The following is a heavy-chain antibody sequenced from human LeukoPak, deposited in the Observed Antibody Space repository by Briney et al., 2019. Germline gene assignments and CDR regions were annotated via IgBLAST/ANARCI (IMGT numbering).Heavy chain of an antibody. CDR1: GGSISSSNW. CDR2: IYHSGST. V-gene: IGHV4-4*02. CDR3: ARVKTAGSFGGVIVWRYYYYYMDV. J-gene: IGHJ6*03. D-gene: IGHD3-16*02. Sequence: VKPSGTLSLTCAVSGGSISSSNWWSWVRQPPGKRLEWIGEIYHSGSTNYNPSLKSRVTISVDKSKNQFSLKLSSVTAADTAVYYCARVKTAGSFGGVIVWRYYYYYMDVWGKGTTVTVSS.